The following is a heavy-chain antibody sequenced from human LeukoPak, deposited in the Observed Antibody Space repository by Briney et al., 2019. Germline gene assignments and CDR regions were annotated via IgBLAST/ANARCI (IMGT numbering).Heavy chain of an antibody. D-gene: IGHD3-22*01. J-gene: IGHJ4*02. V-gene: IGHV4-39*01. Sequence: SETLSLTCTVSGGSISSSNYYWGWIRQPPGKGLEWIGSIYYSGRTYYNPSLKSRVTISVDTSKNQFSLNLSSVTAADTAVFYCARSPPEGQNNGYYYVSLDYFDCWGQGTLVTVSS. CDR3: ARSPPEGQNNGYYYVSLDYFDC. CDR1: GGSISSSNYY. CDR2: IYYSGRT.